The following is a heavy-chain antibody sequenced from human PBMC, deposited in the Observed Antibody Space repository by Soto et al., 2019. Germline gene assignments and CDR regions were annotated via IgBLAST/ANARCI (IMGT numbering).Heavy chain of an antibody. J-gene: IGHJ6*02. D-gene: IGHD4-17*01. CDR2: ISYDGSNK. V-gene: IGHV3-30-3*01. CDR3: ARDLNGDYSYYYYGMDV. Sequence: QVQLVESGGGVVQPGRSLRLSCAASGFTFSSYAMHWVRQAPGKGLEWVAVISYDGSNKYYADSVKGRFTISRDNSKNTLYLQMNSLRAKDTAVYYCARDLNGDYSYYYYGMDVWGQGTTVTVSS. CDR1: GFTFSSYA.